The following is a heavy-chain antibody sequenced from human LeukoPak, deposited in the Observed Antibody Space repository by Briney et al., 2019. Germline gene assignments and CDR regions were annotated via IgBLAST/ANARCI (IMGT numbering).Heavy chain of an antibody. D-gene: IGHD1-26*01. CDR1: GFTFSDYY. J-gene: IGHJ1*01. CDR3: VRELVVGPAEYFQS. CDR2: ISGSGSTI. Sequence: GGSLRLSCAASGFTFSDYYMSWIRQAPGKGLEWVSYISGSGSTIYYADSVKGRFTISRDNDKNSLYLQMNSLRGEDTGVYYCVRELVVGPAEYFQSWGQGTLVAVSS. V-gene: IGHV3-11*04.